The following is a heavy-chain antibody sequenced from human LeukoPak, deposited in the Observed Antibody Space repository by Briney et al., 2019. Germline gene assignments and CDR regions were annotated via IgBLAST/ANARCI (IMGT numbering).Heavy chain of an antibody. CDR2: INHSGST. CDR1: GGSFSGYY. J-gene: IGHJ4*02. V-gene: IGHV4-34*01. CDR3: ARVYDSSGYYYVRDY. D-gene: IGHD3-22*01. Sequence: PSETLSLTCAVYGGSFSGYYWSWIRQPPGKGLEWIGEINHSGSTNYNPSLKSRVTISVDTSKNQFSLKLSSVTAADTAVYYCARVYDSSGYYYVRDYWGQGTLVTVSS.